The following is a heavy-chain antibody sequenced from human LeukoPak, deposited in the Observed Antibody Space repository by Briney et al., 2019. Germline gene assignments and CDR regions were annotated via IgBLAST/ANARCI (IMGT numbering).Heavy chain of an antibody. Sequence: SETLSLTCTVSGYSISSGYYWGWIRQPPGKGLEWIGSIYHSGSTYYNPSLKSRVTISVDTSKNQFSLKLSSVTAADTAVYYCARDAGDGGNSWWGQGTLVTVSS. V-gene: IGHV4-38-2*02. J-gene: IGHJ4*02. CDR2: IYHSGST. D-gene: IGHD4-23*01. CDR3: ARDAGDGGNSW. CDR1: GYSISSGYY.